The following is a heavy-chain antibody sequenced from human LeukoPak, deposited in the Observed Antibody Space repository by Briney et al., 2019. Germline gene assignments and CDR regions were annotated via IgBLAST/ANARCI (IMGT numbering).Heavy chain of an antibody. Sequence: SVKVSCRASGGTFSSYAISWVRQAPGQGLEWMGRIIPIFGTANYAQKFQGRVTITTDESTSTAYMELSSLRSEDTAVYYCAREPYSSSWSDPWGQGTLVTVSS. CDR3: AREPYSSSWSDP. D-gene: IGHD6-13*01. CDR1: GGTFSSYA. V-gene: IGHV1-69*05. CDR2: IIPIFGTA. J-gene: IGHJ5*02.